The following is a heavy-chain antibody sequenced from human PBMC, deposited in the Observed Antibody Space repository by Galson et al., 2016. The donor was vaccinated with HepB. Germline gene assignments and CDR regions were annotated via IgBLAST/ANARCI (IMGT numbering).Heavy chain of an antibody. CDR1: GFTFRSYA. Sequence: SLRLSCAASGFTFRSYAMTWVRQAPGKGLEWVSTISGGGGSTYHSASVKGRFSISRDNAKNSLYLQMNSLRAEDTAVYYCARGRITMVRGVTIEWDYWGQGTLVTVSS. D-gene: IGHD3-10*01. CDR2: ISGGGGST. V-gene: IGHV3-23*01. CDR3: ARGRITMVRGVTIEWDY. J-gene: IGHJ4*02.